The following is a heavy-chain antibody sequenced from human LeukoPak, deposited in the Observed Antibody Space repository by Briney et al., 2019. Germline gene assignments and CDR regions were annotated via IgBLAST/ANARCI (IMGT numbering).Heavy chain of an antibody. V-gene: IGHV4-38-2*02. J-gene: IGHJ6*03. CDR3: ARAPLWFGENYYYYYYMDV. Sequence: PSETLSLTCTVSGYSISSGYYWGWIRQPPGKGLEWIGSIYHSGSTYYNPSLKSRVTISVDTSKNQFSLKLSSVTAADTAVYYCARAPLWFGENYYYYYYMDVWGKGTTVTVSS. D-gene: IGHD3-10*01. CDR2: IYHSGST. CDR1: GYSISSGYY.